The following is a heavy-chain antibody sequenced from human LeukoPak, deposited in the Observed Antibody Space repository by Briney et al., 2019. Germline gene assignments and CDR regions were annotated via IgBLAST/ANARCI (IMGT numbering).Heavy chain of an antibody. Sequence: ASVKVSCKASGYTFTSYGISWVRQAPGQGLEWMGWISAYNGNTNYAQKLQGRVTMTTDTSTSTAYMELRSLRSDATAVYYCARDGINCSGGSCYADYWGQGTLVTVSS. CDR1: GYTFTSYG. CDR2: ISAYNGNT. CDR3: ARDGINCSGGSCYADY. D-gene: IGHD2-15*01. V-gene: IGHV1-18*01. J-gene: IGHJ4*02.